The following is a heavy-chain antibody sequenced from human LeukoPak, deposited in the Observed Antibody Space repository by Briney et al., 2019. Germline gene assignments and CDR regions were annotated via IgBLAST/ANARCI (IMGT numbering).Heavy chain of an antibody. V-gene: IGHV3-30*18. D-gene: IGHD6-19*01. CDR2: ISYDGSNK. Sequence: GGSLRLSCAASGFTFSSYGMHWVRQAPGKGLEWVAVISYDGSNKYYADSVKGRFTISRDNSKNTLYLQMNSLRAEDTAVYYCAKVPYSSGWYLLWYWGQGTLVTVSS. J-gene: IGHJ4*02. CDR1: GFTFSSYG. CDR3: AKVPYSSGWYLLWY.